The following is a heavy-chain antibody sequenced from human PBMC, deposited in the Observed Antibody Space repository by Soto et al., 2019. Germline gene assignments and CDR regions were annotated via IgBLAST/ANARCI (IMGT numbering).Heavy chain of an antibody. D-gene: IGHD3-16*01. J-gene: IGHJ3*02. CDR2: IIPIFGTA. V-gene: IGHV1-69*13. Sequence: SVKVSCKASGGTFSSYAISWVRQAPGQGLEWMGGIIPIFGTANYAQKSQGRVTITADESTSTAYMELSSLRSEDTAVYYCARGMGLKGAFDIWGQGTMVTVSS. CDR3: ARGMGLKGAFDI. CDR1: GGTFSSYA.